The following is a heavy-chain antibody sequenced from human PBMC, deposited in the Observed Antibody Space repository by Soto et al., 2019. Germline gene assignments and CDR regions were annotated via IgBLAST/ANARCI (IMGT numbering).Heavy chain of an antibody. CDR3: AKKGVATISLYYYYYMDV. CDR2: ISGSGGST. CDR1: GFTFSSYA. D-gene: IGHD5-12*01. J-gene: IGHJ6*03. V-gene: IGHV3-23*01. Sequence: GGSLRLSCAASGFTFSSYAMSWVRQAPGKGLEWVSAISGSGGSTYYADSVKGRFTISRDNSKNTLYLQMNSLRAEDTAVYYCAKKGVATISLYYYYYMDVWGKGTTVTVSS.